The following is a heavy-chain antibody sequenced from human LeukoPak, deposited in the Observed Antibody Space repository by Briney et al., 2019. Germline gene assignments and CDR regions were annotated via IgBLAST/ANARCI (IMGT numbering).Heavy chain of an antibody. D-gene: IGHD3-10*01. V-gene: IGHV3-30*04. CDR1: GFTFSSYA. Sequence: PGRSLRLSCAASGFTFSSYAMHWVRQAPGKGLEWVAVISYDGSNKYYADSVKGRFTISRDNSKNTLYLQMNSLRAEDTAVYYCAKSDGSGSYGPNWFDPWGQGTLVTVSS. CDR3: AKSDGSGSYGPNWFDP. CDR2: ISYDGSNK. J-gene: IGHJ5*02.